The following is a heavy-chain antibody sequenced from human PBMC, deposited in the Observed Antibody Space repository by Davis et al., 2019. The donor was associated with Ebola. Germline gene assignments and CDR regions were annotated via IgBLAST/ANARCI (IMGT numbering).Heavy chain of an antibody. CDR2: IDHSGIR. CDR3: SDWNR. J-gene: IGHJ4*02. Sequence: MPSETLSLTCTVSGGSISSSYWSWIRQPPGKGLEWIGEIDHSGIRTYNPSLESRVTMSVDTSKNQFSLRLKSLTAADTAVYYCSDWNRWGQGTLVTVSS. V-gene: IGHV4-59*04. CDR1: GGSISSSY. D-gene: IGHD1-1*01.